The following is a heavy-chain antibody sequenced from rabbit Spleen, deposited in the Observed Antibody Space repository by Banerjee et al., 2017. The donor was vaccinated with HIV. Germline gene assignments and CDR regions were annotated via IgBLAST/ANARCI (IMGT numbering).Heavy chain of an antibody. CDR2: IGSGATGNN. Sequence: QSLEESGGGLVKPGASLTLTCTASGFSFSTRYYMCWVRQAPGKGLEWIGCIGSGATGNNYYASWAKGRFTVSKTSSTTLTLQMTSLTAADTATYVCARDLVAVIGWNFNLWGPGTLVTVS. CDR3: ARDLVAVIGWNFNL. V-gene: IGHV1S40*01. J-gene: IGHJ4*01. CDR1: GFSFSTRYY. D-gene: IGHD1-1*01.